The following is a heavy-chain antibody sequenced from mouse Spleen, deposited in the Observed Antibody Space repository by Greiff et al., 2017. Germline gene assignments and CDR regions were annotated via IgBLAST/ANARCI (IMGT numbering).Heavy chain of an antibody. J-gene: IGHJ2*01. Sequence: EVKLVESGGGLVKPGGSLKLSCAASGFTFSDYGMHWVRQAPEKGLEWVAYISRGSSTIYYADTVKGRFTISRDNAKNTLFLQMTSLRSEDTAMYYCARTGFFDYWGQGTTLTVSS. CDR1: GFTFSDYG. CDR2: ISRGSSTI. D-gene: IGHD4-1*01. CDR3: ARTGFFDY. V-gene: IGHV5-17*01.